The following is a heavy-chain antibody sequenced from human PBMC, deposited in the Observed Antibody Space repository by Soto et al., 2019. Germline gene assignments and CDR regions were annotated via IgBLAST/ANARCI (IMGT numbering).Heavy chain of an antibody. CDR2: IYNNGGS. CDR1: GASVTSGDYY. J-gene: IGHJ4*02. CDR3: VGTGTTDDY. D-gene: IGHD4-17*01. V-gene: IGHV4-30-4*01. Sequence: QVLLQESGPGLVKPSQTLSLTCTVSGASVTSGDYYWSCIRQPPGKGLEWIGYIYNNGGSYYNPSLKGRLTISIDTSKNHFSLKLKSVTAADTAMYYCVGTGTTDDYWGRGTLVTVSS.